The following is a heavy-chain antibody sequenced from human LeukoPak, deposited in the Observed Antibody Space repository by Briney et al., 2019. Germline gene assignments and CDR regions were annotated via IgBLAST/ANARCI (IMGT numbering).Heavy chain of an antibody. J-gene: IGHJ4*02. Sequence: VASVKVSCKASGYTFSSYYMHWVRQAPGQGLEWTGMINPSSGSTTYAQKFQGRVTVTRDTSTTTFYMDLSSLQFEDTAVYYCARERAARPYYFDYWGQGTLVTVSS. D-gene: IGHD6-6*01. V-gene: IGHV1-46*01. CDR2: INPSSGST. CDR3: ARERAARPYYFDY. CDR1: GYTFSSYY.